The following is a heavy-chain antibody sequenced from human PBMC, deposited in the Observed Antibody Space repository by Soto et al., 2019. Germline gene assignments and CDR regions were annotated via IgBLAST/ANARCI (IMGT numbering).Heavy chain of an antibody. Sequence: GGSLRLSCAASGFTFSSYGMHWVRQAPGKGLEWVAVIWYDGSNKYYADSVKGRFTISRDNSKNTLYLQMNSLRAEDTAVYYCARDRRGRSGGYYYYGMDVWGQGTTVTVSS. CDR3: ARDRRGRSGGYYYYGMDV. J-gene: IGHJ6*02. D-gene: IGHD3-10*01. V-gene: IGHV3-33*01. CDR1: GFTFSSYG. CDR2: IWYDGSNK.